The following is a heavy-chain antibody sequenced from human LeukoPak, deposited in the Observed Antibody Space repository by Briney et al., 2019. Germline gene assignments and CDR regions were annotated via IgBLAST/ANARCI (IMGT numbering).Heavy chain of an antibody. D-gene: IGHD5-12*01. CDR1: GFTFSDYY. Sequence: GGSLRLSCAASGFTFSDYYMSWIRQAPGKGLEWVSYISSSGSTIYYADSVKGRFTISRDNAKNSLYLQMNSLRAEDTAAYYCARVKDFDIVATMKYWGQGALVTVSS. V-gene: IGHV3-11*04. CDR2: ISSSGSTI. J-gene: IGHJ4*02. CDR3: ARVKDFDIVATMKY.